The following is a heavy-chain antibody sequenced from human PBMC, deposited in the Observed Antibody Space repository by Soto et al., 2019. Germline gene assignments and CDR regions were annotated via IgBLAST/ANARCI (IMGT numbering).Heavy chain of an antibody. J-gene: IGHJ5*02. CDR3: ARVWGYYYDSSGENWFDP. V-gene: IGHV1-69*13. CDR1: GGTFSSYA. CDR2: IIPIFGTA. Sequence: SVKVSCKASGGTFSSYAISWVRQAPGRGLEWMGGIIPIFGTANYAQKFQGRVTITADESTSTAYMELSSLRSEDTAVYYCARVWGYYYDSSGENWFDPWGQGTLVTVSS. D-gene: IGHD3-22*01.